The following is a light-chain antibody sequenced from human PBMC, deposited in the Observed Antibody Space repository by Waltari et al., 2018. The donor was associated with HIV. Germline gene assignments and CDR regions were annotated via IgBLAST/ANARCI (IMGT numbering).Light chain of an antibody. V-gene: IGKV6D-21*02. CDR2: FVS. CDR3: HQTRTLPWT. CDR1: QSIGRG. Sequence: EIVLTQSPDFQSVAPKERVTLTCRACQSIGRGLFWFQKKPQQSPKLRIKFVSPSISGVPSRFSGGGSGTDFTLTISSLEPEDAAVYYCHQTRTLPWTFGQGTKVEI. J-gene: IGKJ1*01.